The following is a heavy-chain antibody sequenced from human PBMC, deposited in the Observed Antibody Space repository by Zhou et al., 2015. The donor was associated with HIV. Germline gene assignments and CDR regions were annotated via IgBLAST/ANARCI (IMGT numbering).Heavy chain of an antibody. CDR1: GFTFSDYY. CDR2: ISNSGSDK. V-gene: IGHV3-11*01. J-gene: IGHJ4*02. CDR3: VRDGAYGLDLRGALDQ. D-gene: IGHD3/OR15-3a*01. Sequence: QVQLVESGGGLVKPGGSLRLSCAASGFTFSDYYMVWIRRAPGKGLECISYISNSGSDKSYADSVRGRFTISRDNAKKSLFLQMNSLRAEDTAIYYCVRDGAYGLDLRGALDQWGQGTLVTVSS.